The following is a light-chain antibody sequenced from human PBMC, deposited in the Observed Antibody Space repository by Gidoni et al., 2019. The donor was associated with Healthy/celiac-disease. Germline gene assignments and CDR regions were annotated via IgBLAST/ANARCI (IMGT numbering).Light chain of an antibody. CDR3: QQRSNWPSLT. J-gene: IGKJ4*01. CDR2: DAS. Sequence: EILLTHSPATLSLSPGERATLSCRASQSVSSYLAWYQQKPGQAPRLLIYDASNRATGIPARFSGSGSGTDFTLTISSLEPEDFAVYYCQQRSNWPSLTFXGXTKVEIK. V-gene: IGKV3-11*01. CDR1: QSVSSY.